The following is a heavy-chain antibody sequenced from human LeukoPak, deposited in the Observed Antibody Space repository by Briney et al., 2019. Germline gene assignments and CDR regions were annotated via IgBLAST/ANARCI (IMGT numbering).Heavy chain of an antibody. V-gene: IGHV1-2*02. CDR1: GYSFTNYA. CDR2: INPNSGGT. Sequence: ASVTVSCKTSGYSFTNYAIHWVRQAPGQGLEWMGWINPNSGGTNYAQKFQGRVTMTRDTSISTAYMELSRLRSDDTAVYYCARDPGSWGFDNWFDPWGQGTLVTVSS. J-gene: IGHJ5*02. CDR3: ARDPGSWGFDNWFDP. D-gene: IGHD7-27*01.